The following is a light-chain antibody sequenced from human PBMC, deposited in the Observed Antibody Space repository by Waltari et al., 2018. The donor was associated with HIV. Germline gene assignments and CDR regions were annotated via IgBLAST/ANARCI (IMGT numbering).Light chain of an antibody. CDR3: LQFSEPPLP. V-gene: IGKV4-1*01. CDR1: QSVLCKPKKKTD. CDR2: WAA. Sequence: VMTQSPHSVAVTLGERATMNCKSNQSVLCKPKKKTDLAWYRQKPGQPPKLLIYWAATRESGVPDRFTGSGCGSDFTLTISSLQAEDVALYYCLQFSEPPLPFGGGTKVEIK. J-gene: IGKJ4*01.